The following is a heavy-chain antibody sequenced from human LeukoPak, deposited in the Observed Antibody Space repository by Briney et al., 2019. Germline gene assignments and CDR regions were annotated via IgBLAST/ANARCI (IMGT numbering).Heavy chain of an antibody. CDR3: ARVKGSGYRNSIDY. J-gene: IGHJ4*02. Sequence: GGSLRLSCAASGFTFDDYAMNWVRQAPGKGLEWVSGINWNGGSTYYRDSVKGRFTISRDNAKNSLYLKMNSLRAEDTALYYCARVKGSGYRNSIDYWGQGTLVTVSS. CDR1: GFTFDDYA. CDR2: INWNGGST. D-gene: IGHD3-3*01. V-gene: IGHV3-20*04.